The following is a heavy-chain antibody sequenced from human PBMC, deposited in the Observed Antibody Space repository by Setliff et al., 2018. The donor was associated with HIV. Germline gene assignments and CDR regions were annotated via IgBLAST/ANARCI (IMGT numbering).Heavy chain of an antibody. V-gene: IGHV1-69*13. CDR1: GGTLSNYV. J-gene: IGHJ3*02. CDR2: IIPMYNIP. CDR3: ARDQTGVAAAAFGGGSAWSDEGFDI. Sequence: SAKVSCKTSGGTLSNYVITWVRQAPGQGLEWMGMIIPMYNIPAYAQKFQGRVTFTADESTSTAYMELSSLSSEDTAVYYCARDQTGVAAAAFGGGSAWSDEGFDIWGQGTMVTVSS. D-gene: IGHD6-13*01.